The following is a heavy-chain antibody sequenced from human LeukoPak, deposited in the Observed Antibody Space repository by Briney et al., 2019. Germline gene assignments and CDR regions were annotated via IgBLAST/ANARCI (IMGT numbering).Heavy chain of an antibody. CDR1: GYSITGYY. CDR2: INPNSGGT. Sequence: ASVKVSCKASGYSITGYYMHWVRQAPGQGLEWMGWINPNSGGTSYAQKFQGRVTMTRDTSISTAYMELSRLRSDDTAVYYCARVLRRSFGIAAAGTLNFWGQGTLVTVSS. CDR3: ARVLRRSFGIAAAGTLNF. D-gene: IGHD6-13*01. J-gene: IGHJ4*02. V-gene: IGHV1-2*02.